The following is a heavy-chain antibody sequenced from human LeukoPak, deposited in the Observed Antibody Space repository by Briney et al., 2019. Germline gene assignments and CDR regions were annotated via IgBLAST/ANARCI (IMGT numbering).Heavy chain of an antibody. CDR2: IYTSGST. Sequence: PSETLSLTCTVSGGSISSGSCYWSWIRQPAGKGLEWIGRIYTSGSTNYNPSLKSRVTISVDTSKNQFSLNLTSVTADDTAVYYCARETSVKGFDNWGQGTLVTVSS. CDR3: ARETSVKGFDN. J-gene: IGHJ4*02. V-gene: IGHV4-61*02. CDR1: GGSISSGSCY. D-gene: IGHD3-10*01.